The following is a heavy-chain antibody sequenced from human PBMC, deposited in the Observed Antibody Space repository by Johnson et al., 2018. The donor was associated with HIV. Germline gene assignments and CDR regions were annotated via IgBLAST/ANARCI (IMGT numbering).Heavy chain of an antibody. Sequence: EVHLVESGGGLVQPGGSLRLSCAASGFTFSNAWMSWVRQAPGKGLEWVGRIKSKSDGGTTDSAAPVKGRFTISRDDSKNTLYLQMNSLKTEDTAVYYCTTGISWFGAITFDIWGQGTMVTVSS. D-gene: IGHD3-10*01. J-gene: IGHJ3*02. V-gene: IGHV3-15*01. CDR3: TTGISWFGAITFDI. CDR2: IKSKSDGGTT. CDR1: GFTFSNAW.